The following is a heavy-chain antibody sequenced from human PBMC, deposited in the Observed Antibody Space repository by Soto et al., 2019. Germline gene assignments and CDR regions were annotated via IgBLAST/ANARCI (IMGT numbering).Heavy chain of an antibody. J-gene: IGHJ6*02. D-gene: IGHD6-13*01. CDR2: TYYRSKWYN. CDR3: ARYSSSWYDYYYYGMDV. Sequence: SQTLSLTCAISGDSVSSNSAAWNWIRQSPSRGLEWLGRTYYRSKWYNDYAVSVKSRITINPDTSKNQFSLQLNSVTPEDTAVYYCARYSSSWYDYYYYGMDVWGQGTTVTVSS. CDR1: GDSVSSNSAA. V-gene: IGHV6-1*01.